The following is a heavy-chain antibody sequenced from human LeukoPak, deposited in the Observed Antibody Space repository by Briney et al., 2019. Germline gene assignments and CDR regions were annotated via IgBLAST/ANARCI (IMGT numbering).Heavy chain of an antibody. D-gene: IGHD2-2*01. CDR3: ARAGYIVVVPAAPEYYFDY. V-gene: IGHV1-46*01. CDR1: GYTFTSNY. CDR2: ISPSGGST. J-gene: IGHJ4*02. Sequence: ASVKVSCKAFGYTFTSNYMHWVRQAPGQGPEWMGVISPSGGSTTYAQKFQGRVTITADESTSTAYMELSSLRSEDTAVYYCARAGYIVVVPAAPEYYFDYWGQGTLVTVSS.